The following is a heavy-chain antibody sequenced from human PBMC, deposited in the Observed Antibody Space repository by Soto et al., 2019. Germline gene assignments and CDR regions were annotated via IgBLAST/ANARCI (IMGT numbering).Heavy chain of an antibody. CDR1: GFTFIFYA. D-gene: IGHD6-13*01. CDR3: AKRPLAAAGHFDY. CDR2: ISGSGGST. J-gene: IGHJ4*02. Sequence: QSGGSLRLSCAASGFTFIFYAMSWVRQSPGKGLEWVSGISGSGGSTYYADSVKGRFTISRDNSKNTLYLQMNSLRAEDTAVYYCAKRPLAAAGHFDYWGQGTLVTVSS. V-gene: IGHV3-23*01.